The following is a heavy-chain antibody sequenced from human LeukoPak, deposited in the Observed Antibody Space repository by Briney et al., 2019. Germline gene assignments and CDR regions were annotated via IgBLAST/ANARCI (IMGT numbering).Heavy chain of an antibody. Sequence: SETLSLTCTVSGGSISSYYWGWIRQPPGKGLEWIGSIYHSGSTYYTPSLKSRVTISVDTSKNQFSLKLSSVTAADTAVYYCARLGGGAFDIWGQGTMVTVSS. D-gene: IGHD3-16*01. CDR1: GGSISSYY. V-gene: IGHV4-38-2*02. J-gene: IGHJ3*02. CDR2: IYHSGST. CDR3: ARLGGGAFDI.